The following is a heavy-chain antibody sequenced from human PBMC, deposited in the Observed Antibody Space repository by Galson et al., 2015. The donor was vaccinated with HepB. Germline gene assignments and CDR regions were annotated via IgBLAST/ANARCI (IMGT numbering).Heavy chain of an antibody. CDR2: ISAGDGRNT. V-gene: IGHV3-30*04. CDR3: AREGFSSGHAGIFDC. J-gene: IGHJ4*02. D-gene: IGHD3-22*01. Sequence: SLRLSCAASGLIFSNSVMNWVRQAPGKGLEWVALISAGDGRNTNYADSVRGRFTISRDNSKNKVFLQMNSLRAEDTAVYYCAREGFSSGHAGIFDCWGQGTLVTVSS. CDR1: GLIFSNSV.